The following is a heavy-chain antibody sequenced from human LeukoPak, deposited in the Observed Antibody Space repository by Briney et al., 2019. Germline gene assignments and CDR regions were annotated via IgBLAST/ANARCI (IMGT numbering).Heavy chain of an antibody. CDR1: GFSVGSNY. D-gene: IGHD1-26*01. Sequence: GGSLRLSCAASGFSVGSNYMTWVRQAPGKGLEWVSLIYSGGSTYYADSVKGRFTISRDNSKNTLYLQMNSLRAEDTAVYYCARAGGTYYGIAFDIWGQGTMVTVSS. CDR2: IYSGGST. J-gene: IGHJ3*02. CDR3: ARAGGTYYGIAFDI. V-gene: IGHV3-66*01.